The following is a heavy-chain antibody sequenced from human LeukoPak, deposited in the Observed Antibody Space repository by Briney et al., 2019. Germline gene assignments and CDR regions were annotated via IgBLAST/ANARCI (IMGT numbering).Heavy chain of an antibody. J-gene: IGHJ4*02. D-gene: IGHD5-18*01. V-gene: IGHV3-15*01. Sequence: GGSLRLSCTASGFTFRNTWMTWVRQAPGKGLEWVGRIKTILDGGATDYAAPVKGRFIISRDDSQNALFLQMNSLKIEDTGVYYCTTDREGGLSYGYSFDHWGQGTLVTVSS. CDR1: GFTFRNTW. CDR2: IKTILDGGAT. CDR3: TTDREGGLSYGYSFDH.